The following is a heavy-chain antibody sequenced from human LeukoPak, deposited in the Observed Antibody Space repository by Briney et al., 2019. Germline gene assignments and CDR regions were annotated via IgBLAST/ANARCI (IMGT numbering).Heavy chain of an antibody. CDR2: IYSGGST. Sequence: PGGSLRLSCAASGFTFSSYEMNWVRQAPGKGLEWVSVIYSGGSTYYADSVKGRFTISRDNIKNTVYLQMNSLRAEDTAVYYCARVEEDLSLRYWGQGTLVTVSS. J-gene: IGHJ4*02. D-gene: IGHD2-15*01. V-gene: IGHV3-53*01. CDR3: ARVEEDLSLRY. CDR1: GFTFSSYE.